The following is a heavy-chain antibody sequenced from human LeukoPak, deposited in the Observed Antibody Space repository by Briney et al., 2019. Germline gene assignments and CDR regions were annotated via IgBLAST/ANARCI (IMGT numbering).Heavy chain of an antibody. CDR2: ISTSGGTT. V-gene: IGHV3-23*01. CDR3: AQQLGYCSRGSCYFTY. D-gene: IGHD2-15*01. Sequence: GGSLRLSCAASGFTFSGSAMSWVRQAPGKGLVWVSAISTSGGTTYYADSVKGRFTISRDNSKNTLYLQMNSLRAEDTAVYYCAQQLGYCSRGSCYFTYWGQGTLVTVSS. J-gene: IGHJ4*02. CDR1: GFTFSGSA.